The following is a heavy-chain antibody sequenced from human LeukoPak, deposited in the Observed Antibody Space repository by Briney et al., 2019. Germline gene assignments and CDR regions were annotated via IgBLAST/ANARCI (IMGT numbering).Heavy chain of an antibody. J-gene: IGHJ4*02. Sequence: SGGSLRLSCAASGFTFSSYAMSWVRQAPGKGLEWGSSISGSGGSTFYADSVKGRFTISRDKSKNTLYLQMNSLRAEDTAVYYCAKDSYDSSGYPLHFDYWGQGTLVTVSS. CDR3: AKDSYDSSGYPLHFDY. D-gene: IGHD3-22*01. CDR2: ISGSGGST. CDR1: GFTFSSYA. V-gene: IGHV3-23*01.